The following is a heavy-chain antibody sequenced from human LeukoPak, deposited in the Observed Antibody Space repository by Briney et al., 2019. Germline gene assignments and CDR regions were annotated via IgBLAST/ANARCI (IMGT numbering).Heavy chain of an antibody. Sequence: GASVKVSCTASGYTLTSYGLSWVRHAPGQGHEWMGWISAYSGNTNYAQKLQGRVTMTTDTSTSTAYMELRTLRSDDTAVYYCARTLGATTAFDIWGQGTVVTVSS. CDR1: GYTLTSYG. CDR2: ISAYSGNT. D-gene: IGHD1-26*01. J-gene: IGHJ3*02. CDR3: ARTLGATTAFDI. V-gene: IGHV1-18*01.